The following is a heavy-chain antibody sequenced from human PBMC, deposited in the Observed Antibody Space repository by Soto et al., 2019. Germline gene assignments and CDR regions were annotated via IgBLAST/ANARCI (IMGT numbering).Heavy chain of an antibody. Sequence: SETLSLTCSVSDSSMSPYYWTWFRQAPGKGLEWIGHLLYRGTATYNPALKGRVTISLDTSKKQVSLKLSSVIAADTAVYYCAREKDLILGGYAFGYWGPGTLVTVSS. J-gene: IGHJ4*02. CDR2: LLYRGTA. CDR3: AREKDLILGGYAFGY. V-gene: IGHV4-59*01. CDR1: DSSMSPYY. D-gene: IGHD1-26*01.